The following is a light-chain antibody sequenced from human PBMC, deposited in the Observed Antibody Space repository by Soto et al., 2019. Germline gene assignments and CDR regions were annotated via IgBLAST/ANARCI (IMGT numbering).Light chain of an antibody. CDR3: HTNYSTPLT. J-gene: IGKJ4*01. Sequence: DIQMTQSPSSLSASVGDRVTITCRASQSISSYLNWYQQKPGKAPKLLIYAASSLQSGVPSRFSGSGSGTDFTLTISSLQPEDFATYSCHTNYSTPLTLGGGTNVDIK. CDR1: QSISSY. CDR2: AAS. V-gene: IGKV1-39*01.